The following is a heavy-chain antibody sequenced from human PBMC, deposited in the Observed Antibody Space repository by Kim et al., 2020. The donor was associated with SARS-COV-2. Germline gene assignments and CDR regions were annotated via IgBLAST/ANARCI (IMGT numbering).Heavy chain of an antibody. CDR2: INHSGST. V-gene: IGHV4-34*01. D-gene: IGHD1-1*01. J-gene: IGHJ4*02. CDR1: GGSFSGYY. CDR3: ASGWNDFDY. Sequence: SETLSLTCAVYGGSFSGYYWSWIRQPPGKGLEWIGEINHSGSTNYNPSLKSRVTISVDTSKNQFSLKLSSVTAADTAVYYCASGWNDFDYWGQGTLVTVSS.